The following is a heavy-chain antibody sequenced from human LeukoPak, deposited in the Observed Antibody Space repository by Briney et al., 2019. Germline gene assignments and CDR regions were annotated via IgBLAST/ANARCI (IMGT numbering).Heavy chain of an antibody. CDR1: GFTFDDYA. Sequence: PGGSLRLSCAASGFTFDDYAMHWVRQAPGKGLEWVSGISWNSGSIGYADSVKGRFTISRDNAKNTLYLQMNSLRAEDTAVYYCAKVPRKPYFDYWGQGTLVTVSS. CDR3: AKVPRKPYFDY. V-gene: IGHV3-9*01. J-gene: IGHJ4*02. CDR2: ISWNSGSI.